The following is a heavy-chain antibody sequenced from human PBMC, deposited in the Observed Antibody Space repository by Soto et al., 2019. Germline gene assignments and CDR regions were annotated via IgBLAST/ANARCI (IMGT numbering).Heavy chain of an antibody. CDR3: ARSEWFGELLSYYFDY. CDR2: INPSGGST. Sequence: ASVKVSCKASGYTFTSYYMHWVRQAPGQGLEWMGIINPSGGSTSYAQKFQGRVTMTRDTSTSTVYMELSSLRSEDTAVYYCARSEWFGELLSYYFDYWGQGTLVTVSS. CDR1: GYTFTSYY. D-gene: IGHD3-10*01. V-gene: IGHV1-46*03. J-gene: IGHJ4*02.